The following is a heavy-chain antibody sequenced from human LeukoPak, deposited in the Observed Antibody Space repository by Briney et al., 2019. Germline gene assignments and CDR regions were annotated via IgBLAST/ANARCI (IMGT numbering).Heavy chain of an antibody. D-gene: IGHD2-8*01. J-gene: IGHJ3*02. CDR1: GGSVSSGTYY. CDR3: TRSTNLEAFDI. V-gene: IGHV4-61*01. Sequence: SETLSLTCTVSGGSVSSGTYYWSWIRQPPGKGLEWIGYIYYSGSTNYNPSRKSRVTVSVDTSKNQCSLKLNSVTTADTAVYYCTRSTNLEAFDIWGQGTMVTVSS. CDR2: IYYSGST.